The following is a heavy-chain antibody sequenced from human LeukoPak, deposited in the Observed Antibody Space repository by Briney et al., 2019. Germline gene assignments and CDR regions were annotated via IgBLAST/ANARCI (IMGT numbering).Heavy chain of an antibody. CDR2: ISSSSSYI. CDR3: AKDRDYYYFDY. D-gene: IGHD2/OR15-2a*01. J-gene: IGHJ4*02. Sequence: GGSLRLSCAASGFTFSSYSMNWVRQAPGKGLEWVSSISSSSSYIYYADSLKGRFTISRDNAKNSLYLQMNSLRTEDTALYYCAKDRDYYYFDYWGQGTLVTVSS. CDR1: GFTFSSYS. V-gene: IGHV3-21*04.